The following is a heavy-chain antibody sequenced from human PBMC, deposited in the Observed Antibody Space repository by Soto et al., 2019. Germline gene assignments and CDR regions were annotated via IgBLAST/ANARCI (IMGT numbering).Heavy chain of an antibody. CDR1: GFTFITYG. Sequence: PGGSLRLSCAASGFTFITYGMHWVRQAPGKGLEWVAFISYDGNNKDYADSVKGRFDISRDNSKKTLYLHMNSLRLEDTAVYYWASPFYCKGGNCYAGLANWGGGAVVTVS. V-gene: IGHV3-30*09. CDR3: ASPFYCKGGNCYAGLAN. CDR2: ISYDGNNK. D-gene: IGHD2-15*01. J-gene: IGHJ1*01.